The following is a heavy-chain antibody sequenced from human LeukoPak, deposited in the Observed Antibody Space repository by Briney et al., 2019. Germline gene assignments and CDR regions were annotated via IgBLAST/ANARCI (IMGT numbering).Heavy chain of an antibody. Sequence: GGPLRLSCVASGFIFSDYSMDWVREAPGKGLEWVSGINWNGGSTVYADSVKGRFTISRDNAKNSLYLQMNSLRAEDTALYYCARDAILNGSGWYFPLFDYWGQGTLVTVSS. CDR3: ARDAILNGSGWYFPLFDY. J-gene: IGHJ4*02. V-gene: IGHV3-20*04. D-gene: IGHD6-19*01. CDR2: INWNGGST. CDR1: GFIFSDYS.